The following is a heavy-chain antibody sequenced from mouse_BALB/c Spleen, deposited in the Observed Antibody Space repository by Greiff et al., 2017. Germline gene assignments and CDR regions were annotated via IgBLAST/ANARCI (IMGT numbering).Heavy chain of an antibody. D-gene: IGHD4-1*01. J-gene: IGHJ1*01. CDR2: IWAGGST. V-gene: IGHV2-9*02. Sequence: QVQLKQSGPGLVAPSQSLSITCTVSGFSLTSYGVHWVRQPPGKGLEWLGVIWAGGSTNYNSALMSRLSISKDNSKSQVFLKMNSLQTDDTAMYYCARAVNWDYWYFDVWGAGTTVTVSS. CDR3: ARAVNWDYWYFDV. CDR1: GFSLTSYG.